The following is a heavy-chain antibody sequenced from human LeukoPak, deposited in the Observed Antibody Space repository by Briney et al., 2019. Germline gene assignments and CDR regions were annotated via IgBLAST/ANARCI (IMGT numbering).Heavy chain of an antibody. J-gene: IGHJ5*02. CDR3: ARERYSGSYGDWFDP. CDR2: INPNSGGT. V-gene: IGHV1-2*02. D-gene: IGHD1-26*01. CDR1: GYTFTGYY. Sequence: ASVTVSCKASGYTFTGYYMHWVRQAPGQGLEWMGWINPNSGGTNYAQKFQGRVTMTRDTSISTAYMELSRLRSDDTAVYYCARERYSGSYGDWFDPWGQGTLVTVSS.